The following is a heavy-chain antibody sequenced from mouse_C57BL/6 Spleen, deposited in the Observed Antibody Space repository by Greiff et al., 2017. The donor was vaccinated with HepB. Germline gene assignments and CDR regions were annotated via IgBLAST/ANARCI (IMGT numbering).Heavy chain of an antibody. V-gene: IGHV1-64*01. J-gene: IGHJ4*01. CDR3: ARGAGSSSLYAMDY. CDR2: IHPNSGST. Sequence: QVQLQQSGAELVKPGASVKLSCKASGYTFTSYWMHWVKQRPGQGLEWIGMIHPNSGSTNYNEKFKSKATLTVDKSSSTAYMQLSSLTSEDSAVYYCARGAGSSSLYAMDYWGQGTSVTVSS. D-gene: IGHD1-1*01. CDR1: GYTFTSYW.